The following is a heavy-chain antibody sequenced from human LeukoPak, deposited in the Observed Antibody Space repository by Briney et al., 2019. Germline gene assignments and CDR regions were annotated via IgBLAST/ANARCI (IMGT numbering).Heavy chain of an antibody. CDR2: IYYSGST. Sequence: SETLSLTCTVSGGSISSYYWSWIRQPPGKGLEWIGYIYYSGSTNYNPSLKSRVTISVDTSKNQFSLKLSSVTAADTAVYYCASYNWYDVEDYWGQGTLVTVSS. V-gene: IGHV4-59*01. CDR1: GGSISSYY. J-gene: IGHJ4*02. D-gene: IGHD1-20*01. CDR3: ASYNWYDVEDY.